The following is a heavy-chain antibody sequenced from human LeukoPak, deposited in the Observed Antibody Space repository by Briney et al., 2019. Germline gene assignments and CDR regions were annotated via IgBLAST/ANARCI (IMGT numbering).Heavy chain of an antibody. CDR3: AREGLRHWGGDCYSDY. V-gene: IGHV4-39*02. Sequence: PSETLSLTCTVSGGSISSSSYYWGWIRQPPGKGLEWIGSIYYSGSTYYNPSLKSRVTISVDTSKNQFSLKLSSVTAADTAVYYCAREGLRHWGGDCYSDYWGQGTLVTVSP. CDR2: IYYSGST. D-gene: IGHD2-21*02. CDR1: GGSISSSSYY. J-gene: IGHJ4*02.